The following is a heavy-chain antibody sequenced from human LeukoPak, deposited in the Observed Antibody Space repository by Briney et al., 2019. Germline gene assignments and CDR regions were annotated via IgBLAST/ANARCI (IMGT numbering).Heavy chain of an antibody. D-gene: IGHD1-26*01. CDR1: GYTFTSYY. CDR3: ARADLVGASKGPGVY. CDR2: INPSGGST. V-gene: IGHV1-46*01. J-gene: IGHJ4*02. Sequence: ASVKVSCKASGYTFTSYYMHWVRQAPGQGLEWMGIINPSGGSTSYAQKFQGRVTMTRDTSTSTVYMELSSLRSEGTAVYYCARADLVGASKGPGVYWGQGTLVTVSS.